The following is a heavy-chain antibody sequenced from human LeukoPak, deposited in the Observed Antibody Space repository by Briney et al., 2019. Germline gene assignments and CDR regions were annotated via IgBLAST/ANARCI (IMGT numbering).Heavy chain of an antibody. CDR1: GDSVSSNGAA. CDR3: ARQVRVPAAIIPGGWEYYMDV. CDR2: TYYRSKWYS. D-gene: IGHD2-2*01. J-gene: IGHJ6*03. Sequence: SQTLSLTCAISGDSVSSNGAAWHWIRQSPSRGLEWLGRTYYRSKWYSDYAVSVKSRITINPDTSKNQFSLQLNSVTPEDTAVYYCARQVRVPAAIIPGGWEYYMDVWGKGTTVTVSS. V-gene: IGHV6-1*01.